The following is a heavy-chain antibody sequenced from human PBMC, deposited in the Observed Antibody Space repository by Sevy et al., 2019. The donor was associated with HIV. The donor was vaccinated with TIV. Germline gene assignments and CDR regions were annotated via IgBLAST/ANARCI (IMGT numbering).Heavy chain of an antibody. Sequence: GGSLRLSCAASGFTFNKAWMNWVRQAPGKGLEWVGRIKSETDGGTTDYAEPVKGRFSISRDDSKNTLYLQMNSLKIEDTAVYYCSMEDGYNYFDYWGQGPLVTVSS. D-gene: IGHD5-12*01. CDR1: GFTFNKAW. CDR3: SMEDGYNYFDY. J-gene: IGHJ4*02. CDR2: IKSETDGGTT. V-gene: IGHV3-15*07.